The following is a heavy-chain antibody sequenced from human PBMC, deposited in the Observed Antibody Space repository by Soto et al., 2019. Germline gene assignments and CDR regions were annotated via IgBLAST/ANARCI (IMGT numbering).Heavy chain of an antibody. CDR3: ARDHLPNYDFWGGYYPEYYYYGMDV. Sequence: EVQLVESGGGLVKPGGSLRLSCAASGFTFSSYSMNWVRQAPGKGLEWVSSISSSSSYIYYADSVKGRFTISRDNAKNSLYLQMNSLRAEDTAVYYCARDHLPNYDFWGGYYPEYYYYGMDVWGQGTTVTVSS. CDR1: GFTFSSYS. D-gene: IGHD3-3*01. V-gene: IGHV3-21*01. CDR2: ISSSSSYI. J-gene: IGHJ6*02.